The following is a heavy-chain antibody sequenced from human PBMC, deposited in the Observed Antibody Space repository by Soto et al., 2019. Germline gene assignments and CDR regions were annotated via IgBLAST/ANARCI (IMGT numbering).Heavy chain of an antibody. V-gene: IGHV4-34*01. D-gene: IGHD5-18*01. CDR1: GGSFSGYY. CDR3: ARRWIQLWLLDGSSNYFDY. J-gene: IGHJ4*02. Sequence: QVQLQQWGAGLLKPSETLSLTCAVYGGSFSGYYWSWIRQPPGKGLEWIGEINHSGSTNYNPSLKGRVTISVDTSKNQFSLKLSSVTAADTAVYYCARRWIQLWLLDGSSNYFDYWCQGTLVTVSS. CDR2: INHSGST.